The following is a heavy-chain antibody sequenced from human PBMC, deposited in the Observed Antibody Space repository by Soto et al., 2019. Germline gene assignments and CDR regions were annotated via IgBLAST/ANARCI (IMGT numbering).Heavy chain of an antibody. CDR1: GGSFSDYY. D-gene: IGHD7-27*01. J-gene: IGHJ4*02. CDR2: INHSGST. V-gene: IGHV4-34*01. CDR3: ARGWGRIFDY. Sequence: QVQLQQWGAGLLKPSETLSLTCAVYGGSFSDYYWNWIRQPPGKGLEWIGEINHSGSTNYNPSLKSRVTISVDTSKNQFSLKLSSVTAADTAVYYCARGWGRIFDYWGQGTLVTVSS.